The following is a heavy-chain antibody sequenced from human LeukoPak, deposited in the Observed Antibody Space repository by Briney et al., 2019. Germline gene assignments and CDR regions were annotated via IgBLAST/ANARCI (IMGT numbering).Heavy chain of an antibody. CDR3: ARGFIAARSFDY. CDR1: GYTFTGYY. J-gene: IGHJ4*02. Sequence: ASVKVSCKASGYTFTGYYMHWVRQAPGQGLEWMGWINPNSGGTNYAQKFQGRVTMTRDTSISTAYMELSRPRSDDTAVYYCARGFIAARSFDYWGQGTLVTVSS. V-gene: IGHV1-2*02. D-gene: IGHD6-6*01. CDR2: INPNSGGT.